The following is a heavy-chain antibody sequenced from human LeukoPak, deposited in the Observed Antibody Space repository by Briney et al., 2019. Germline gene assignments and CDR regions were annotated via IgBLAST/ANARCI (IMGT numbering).Heavy chain of an antibody. J-gene: IGHJ4*02. V-gene: IGHV3-7*01. CDR3: ARSAGYSSSWYWADY. CDR1: GFTFSSYA. Sequence: GGSLRLSCAASGFTFSSYAMSWVRQAPGKGLEWVANIKQDGSEKYYVDSVKGRFTISRDNAKNSLYLQMNSLRAEDTAVYYCARSAGYSSSWYWADYWGQGTLVTVSS. CDR2: IKQDGSEK. D-gene: IGHD6-13*01.